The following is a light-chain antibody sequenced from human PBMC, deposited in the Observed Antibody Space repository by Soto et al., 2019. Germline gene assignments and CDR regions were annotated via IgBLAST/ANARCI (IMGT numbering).Light chain of an antibody. J-gene: IGLJ1*01. CDR1: KSNIGNNT. V-gene: IGLV1-44*01. Sequence: QSALTQPPSASGTPGQGVTISCSGSKSNIGNNTVNWYQQFSGMAPRLFIRKSNQRPSGAPDRFSGSKSGTSASLAISGLQSEDEADYYCAAWYDSVNGYVFGTGTKVTVL. CDR2: KSN. CDR3: AAWYDSVNGYV.